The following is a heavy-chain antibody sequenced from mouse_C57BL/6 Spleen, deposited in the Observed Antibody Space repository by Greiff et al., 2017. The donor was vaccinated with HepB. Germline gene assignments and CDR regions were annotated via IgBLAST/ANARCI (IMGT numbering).Heavy chain of an antibody. J-gene: IGHJ2*01. V-gene: IGHV1-81*01. D-gene: IGHD1-1*01. CDR2: IYPRSGNT. Sequence: QVQLQQSGAELARPGASVKLSCKASGYTFTSYGISWVKQSTGQGLEWIGEIYPRSGNTYYNEKFKGKATMTADKSSSTAYMELRSLTSEDSAVYFCAIIITTVVDPYYFDYWGQGTTLTVSS. CDR1: GYTFTSYG. CDR3: AIIITTVVDPYYFDY.